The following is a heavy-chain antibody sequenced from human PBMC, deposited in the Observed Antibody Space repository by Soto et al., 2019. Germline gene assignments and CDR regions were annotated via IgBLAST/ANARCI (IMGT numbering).Heavy chain of an antibody. Sequence: QVQLVQSGAEVKKPGSSVKVSCKASGGTFSSNGISWVRQAPGQGLEWMGGIIPVFGTRNYAQKFQGRVTITGDESTSTAYMEMSSLRPEDTAVYFCARPRQQLIRPQYYYAMAAWGQGTTVTVSS. CDR1: GGTFSSNG. V-gene: IGHV1-69*01. J-gene: IGHJ6*02. CDR3: ARPRQQLIRPQYYYAMAA. CDR2: IIPVFGTR. D-gene: IGHD6-13*01.